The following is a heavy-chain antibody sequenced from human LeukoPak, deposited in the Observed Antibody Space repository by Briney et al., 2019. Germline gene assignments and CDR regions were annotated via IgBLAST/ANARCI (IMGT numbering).Heavy chain of an antibody. D-gene: IGHD5-24*01. J-gene: IGHJ3*02. Sequence: ASVKVSCKASGYTFTGYYMHWVRQAPGQGLEWMGWINPNSGGTNYAQKFQGRVTITADESTSTAYMELSSLRSEDTAVYYCARQGGGYNPRGAFDIWGQGTMVTVSS. CDR1: GYTFTGYY. V-gene: IGHV1-2*02. CDR3: ARQGGGYNPRGAFDI. CDR2: INPNSGGT.